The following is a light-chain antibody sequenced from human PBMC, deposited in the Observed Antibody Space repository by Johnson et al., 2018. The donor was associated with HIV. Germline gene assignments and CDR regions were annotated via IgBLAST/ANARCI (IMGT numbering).Light chain of an antibody. V-gene: IGLV1-51*01. J-gene: IGLJ1*01. Sequence: QSVLTQPPSVSAAPGQKVTISCSGSSSNIGNNYVSWYQQLPGTAPKLLIYDNNKRPSGIPDRFSGSKSGTSATLGITGLQTGDEADYYCGTWDSSLSAGGYAFDTGTKVTAL. CDR3: GTWDSSLSAGGYA. CDR2: DNN. CDR1: SSNIGNNY.